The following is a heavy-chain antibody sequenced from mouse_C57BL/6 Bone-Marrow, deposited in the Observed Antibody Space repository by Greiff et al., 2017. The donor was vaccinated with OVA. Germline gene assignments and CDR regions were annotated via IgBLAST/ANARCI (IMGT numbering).Heavy chain of an antibody. CDR3: ARQISTRNFDY. D-gene: IGHD1-1*01. CDR1: GFTFSSYG. Sequence: EVKLMESGGDLVKPGGSLKLSCAASGFTFSSYGMSWVRQTPDKRLEWVATISSGGSYTYYPDSVKGRFTISRDNAKNTLYMQMSSLKSEDTAMYYCARQISTRNFDYWGQGTTLTVSS. CDR2: ISSGGSYT. J-gene: IGHJ2*01. V-gene: IGHV5-6*01.